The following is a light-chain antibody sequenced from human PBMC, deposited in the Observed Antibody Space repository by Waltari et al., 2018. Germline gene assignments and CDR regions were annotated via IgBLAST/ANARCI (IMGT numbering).Light chain of an antibody. Sequence: DIVMTQSPLSLPVTPGEPASISCRSSQSLLHSNGYNYLDWYLQKPGQSPQLLIDLGSNRASGVPDRFSGSGSGTDFTLKISRVEAEDVGVYYCMQALQTPLTFGGGTKVEMK. CDR1: QSLLHSNGYNY. J-gene: IGKJ4*01. CDR2: LGS. CDR3: MQALQTPLT. V-gene: IGKV2-28*01.